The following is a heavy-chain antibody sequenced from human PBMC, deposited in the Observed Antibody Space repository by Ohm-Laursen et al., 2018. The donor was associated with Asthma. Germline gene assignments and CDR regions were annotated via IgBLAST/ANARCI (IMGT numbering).Heavy chain of an antibody. CDR3: ARIGPEWGLPRREYSLHH. CDR1: GSTFSRYN. D-gene: IGHD1-26*01. CDR2: IGTASTFI. J-gene: IGHJ1*01. V-gene: IGHV3-21*01. Sequence: SLRLSCAASGSTFSRYNIHWVRQVPGKGLEWVASIGTASTFIYYADSVRGRFTTSRDNVKNSVYLQMNSLRAEDTALYYCARIGPEWGLPRREYSLHHWGQGTQVTVSS.